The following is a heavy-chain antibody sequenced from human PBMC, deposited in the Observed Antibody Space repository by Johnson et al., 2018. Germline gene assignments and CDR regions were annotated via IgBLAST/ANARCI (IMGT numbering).Heavy chain of an antibody. CDR1: GGSFSGYY. J-gene: IGHJ3*01. Sequence: QVQLQQWGAGLLKPSEILSLTCVVYGGSFSGYYWNWIRQPPGKGLEWIGEINHSGSTNYNPSLKSRVTISVDTSKNQFSLRLSSVTAADTAVYYCARSLDALRGRDAFEGGGQWTMVTVSS. CDR3: ARSLDALRGRDAFEG. CDR2: INHSGST. V-gene: IGHV4-34*01. D-gene: IGHD3-16*01.